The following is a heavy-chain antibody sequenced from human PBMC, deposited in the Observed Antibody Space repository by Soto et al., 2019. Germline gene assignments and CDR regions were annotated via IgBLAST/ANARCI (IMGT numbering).Heavy chain of an antibody. Sequence: EVQLLESGGGLVQPGGSLRLSCAASGFTFRNYAMTWVRQAPGKGLEWVSGISGGGDETYNADSVKGRFIISRDKSKNILDVQMNSLRAEDTDRYYCVKDGEAYNGGCDCFAHWGQGTLIP. CDR1: GFTFRNYA. CDR2: ISGGGDET. CDR3: VKDGEAYNGGCDCFAH. J-gene: IGHJ4*02. V-gene: IGHV3-23*01. D-gene: IGHD3-16*01.